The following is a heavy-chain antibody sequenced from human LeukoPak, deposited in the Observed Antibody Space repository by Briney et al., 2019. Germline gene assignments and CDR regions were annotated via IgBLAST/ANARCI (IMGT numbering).Heavy chain of an antibody. V-gene: IGHV3-23*01. CDR3: AKADIVVVPAAIDWFDP. J-gene: IGHJ5*02. CDR2: ISGSGGST. Sequence: GGSLRLSCAASGFTFSSYAMSWVRQAPGKGLEWVSAISGSGGSTYYADSVKGRFTISRDNSKNTLYLQMNSLRAEDTAVYYCAKADIVVVPAAIDWFDPWGQGTLVTVSS. CDR1: GFTFSSYA. D-gene: IGHD2-2*02.